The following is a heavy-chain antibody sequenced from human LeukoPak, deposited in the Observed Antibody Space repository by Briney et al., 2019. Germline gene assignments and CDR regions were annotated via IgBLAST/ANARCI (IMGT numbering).Heavy chain of an antibody. V-gene: IGHV5-51*01. CDR1: GYSFTSYW. CDR2: IYPGDSDT. J-gene: IGHJ6*02. D-gene: IGHD3-3*01. Sequence: GESLKISCKGSGYSFTSYWIGWVRQLPGKGLEWMGIIYPGDSDTRYSPSFQGQVTISADKSISTAYLQWSSLKASDTAMYYCARGHYDSWSGYPSDGMDVWGQGTTVTVSS. CDR3: ARGHYDSWSGYPSDGMDV.